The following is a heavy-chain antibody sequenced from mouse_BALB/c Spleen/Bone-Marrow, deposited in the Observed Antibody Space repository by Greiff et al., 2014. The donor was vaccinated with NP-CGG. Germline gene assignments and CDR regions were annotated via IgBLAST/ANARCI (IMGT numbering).Heavy chain of an antibody. V-gene: IGHV14-3*02. CDR1: GFNIKDAY. Sequence: EVKLVESGAELVKPGASVKLSCTASGFNIKDAYMHWVKQRPAQGLEWIGRIAPANGNTEYDPKFLDKATITADTSSNTAYLQLSSLTSEDTAVYYCARTPGEVNYWGQGTLVTVSA. J-gene: IGHJ3*01. CDR3: ARTPGEVNY. CDR2: IAPANGNT. D-gene: IGHD1-3*01.